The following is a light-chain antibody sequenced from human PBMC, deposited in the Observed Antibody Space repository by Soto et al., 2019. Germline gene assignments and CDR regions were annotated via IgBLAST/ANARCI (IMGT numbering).Light chain of an antibody. J-gene: IGLJ1*01. V-gene: IGLV2-23*01. CDR3: CSYAGSSYV. CDR2: EGS. Sequence: QSALTQPASVSGSPGQSITISCTGTSSDVGSYNLVSWYQQHPGKAPKLMIYEGSKRPSGVSNRFSGSKSGNTASLTISGLQAEDEADYYCCSYAGSSYVFGTGTQ. CDR1: SSDVGSYNL.